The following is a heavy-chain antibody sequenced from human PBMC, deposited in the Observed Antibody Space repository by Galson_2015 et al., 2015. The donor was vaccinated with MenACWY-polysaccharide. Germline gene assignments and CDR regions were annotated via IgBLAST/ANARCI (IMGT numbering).Heavy chain of an antibody. D-gene: IGHD3-10*01. J-gene: IGHJ4*02. CDR1: GYTLTVLS. CDR2: FDPEAGET. Sequence: SGKGSCKVSGYTLTVLSMHWVRQAPGQGLEWMAGFDPEAGETIYAQKFQGRVTMTEDASTDTAYMELSSLRSEVTAVYYCATGTYNMVRGAPWAYWGQGALVTVSS. CDR3: ATGTYNMVRGAPWAY. V-gene: IGHV1-24*01.